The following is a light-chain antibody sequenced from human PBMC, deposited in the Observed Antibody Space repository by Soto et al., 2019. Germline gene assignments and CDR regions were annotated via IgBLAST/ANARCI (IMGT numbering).Light chain of an antibody. J-gene: IGKJ3*01. CDR1: QSISNY. CDR3: QQSYSTPLT. Sequence: DIQMTHSPSSLSASVGDRVTINCRASQSISNYLNWYQQKPWKAPKLLVYAASSEQSGLPSRFSGSGSGTDFTLIISGLQPEYFATYYFQQSYSTPLTFGSGTTVDIK. V-gene: IGKV1-39*01. CDR2: AAS.